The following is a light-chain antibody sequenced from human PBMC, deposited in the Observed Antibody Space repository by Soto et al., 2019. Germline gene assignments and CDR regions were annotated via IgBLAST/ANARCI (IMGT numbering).Light chain of an antibody. Sequence: QSVRTQPPSVSGAPGHRVTFSCTGSSSNIGAGYDVHWYQQLPGTAPKLLIYGNSNRPSGVPDRFSGSKSGTSASLAITGLQAEDEADYYCQSYDSSLSGSVFGGATKLTVL. CDR1: SSNIGAGYD. V-gene: IGLV1-40*01. CDR2: GNS. CDR3: QSYDSSLSGSV. J-gene: IGLJ3*02.